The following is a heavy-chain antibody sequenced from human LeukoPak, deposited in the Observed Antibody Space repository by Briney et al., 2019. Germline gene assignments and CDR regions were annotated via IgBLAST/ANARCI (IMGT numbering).Heavy chain of an antibody. Sequence: GGSLRLSCAASGFTFSSYWMHWVRQAPGKGLVWFSRINSDGSSTSYADSVKGRFTISRDNAKNTLYLQMNSLRAEDTAVYYCARVGYSSSWYSPYYFDYWGQGTLVTVSS. V-gene: IGHV3-74*01. CDR1: GFTFSSYW. D-gene: IGHD6-13*01. CDR3: ARVGYSSSWYSPYYFDY. J-gene: IGHJ4*02. CDR2: INSDGSST.